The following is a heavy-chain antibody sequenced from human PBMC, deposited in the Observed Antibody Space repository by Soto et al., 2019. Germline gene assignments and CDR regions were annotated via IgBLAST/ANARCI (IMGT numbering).Heavy chain of an antibody. CDR3: ARHGSY. Sequence: QLQLQESGPGLVKPSETPSLICTVSGVSISNTSYYWGWIRQPPGKRLEWIGTIYYSGTTYYNPSLKGRVTITVDTSKNHFSLKLTSVTAADTAVYYCARHGSYWGQGTLVTVSS. CDR2: IYYSGTT. V-gene: IGHV4-39*01. CDR1: GVSISNTSYY. J-gene: IGHJ4*02.